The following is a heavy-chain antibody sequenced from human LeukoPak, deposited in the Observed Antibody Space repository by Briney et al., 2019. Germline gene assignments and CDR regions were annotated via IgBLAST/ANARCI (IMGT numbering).Heavy chain of an antibody. CDR3: ARDKFDIVVVTAIYYYYYMVV. J-gene: IGHJ6*03. Sequence: GGSLRLSCAASGFTVSSNYMSWVRQAPGKGLEWVANINQDGSEKYYVDSVRGRFTISRDNAKNSLYLQMNSLRAEDTAVYYCARDKFDIVVVTAIYYYYYMVVWGKGTTVTVSS. V-gene: IGHV3-7*01. CDR2: INQDGSEK. CDR1: GFTVSSNY. D-gene: IGHD2-21*02.